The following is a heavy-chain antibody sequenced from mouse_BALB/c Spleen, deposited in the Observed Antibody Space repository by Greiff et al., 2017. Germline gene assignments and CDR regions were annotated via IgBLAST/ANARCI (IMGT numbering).Heavy chain of an antibody. CDR3: VRGGDYDGSAMDY. D-gene: IGHD1-1*01. J-gene: IGHJ4*01. CDR2: IWTGGGT. Sequence: VQLLESGPGLVAPSQSLSITCTVSGFSFTSYDISWIRQPPGKSLEWLGVIWTGGGTNYNSAFMSRLSISTDNSKSQFFLKMNSLQTDDTATYYCVRGGDYDGSAMDYWGQGTSVTVSA. V-gene: IGHV2-9-2*01. CDR1: GFSFTSYD.